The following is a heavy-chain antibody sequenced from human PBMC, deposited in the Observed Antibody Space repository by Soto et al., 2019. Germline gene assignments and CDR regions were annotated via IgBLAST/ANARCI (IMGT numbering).Heavy chain of an antibody. Sequence: NPSETLSLTCTVSGGSVSSGSYYWSWIRQPPGKGLEWIGYIYYSGSTNYNPSLKSRATISVDTSKNRFSLKLSSVTAADTAVYYCARVISSAWPYYFDYWGQGTLVTVSS. CDR3: ARVISSAWPYYFDY. CDR2: IYYSGST. CDR1: GGSVSSGSYY. V-gene: IGHV4-61*01. D-gene: IGHD6-19*01. J-gene: IGHJ4*02.